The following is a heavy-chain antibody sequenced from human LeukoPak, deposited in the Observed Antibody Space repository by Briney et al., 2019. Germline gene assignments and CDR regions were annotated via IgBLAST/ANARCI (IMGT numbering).Heavy chain of an antibody. J-gene: IGHJ4*02. D-gene: IGHD6-19*01. V-gene: IGHV3-23*01. Sequence: GGSLRLSCGASGFTLSSYAMSWVRQAPGKGLEWVSGISGSGGSTFHADSVKGRFTISRDNSKNTLYLQMSSLRAEDTAVYYCARGRAGPSITEAGNPDYWGQGTQVTVSS. CDR1: GFTLSSYA. CDR2: ISGSGGST. CDR3: ARGRAGPSITEAGNPDY.